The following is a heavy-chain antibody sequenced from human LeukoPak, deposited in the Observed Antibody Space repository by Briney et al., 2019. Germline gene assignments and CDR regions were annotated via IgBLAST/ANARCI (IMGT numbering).Heavy chain of an antibody. V-gene: IGHV4-59*01. Sequence: LSETLSLTCTVSGGSISSYYWSWIRQPPGKGLEWIGYIYYSGSTNYNPSLKSRVTISVDTSKNQFSLKLSSVTAADTAVYYCARDLGFSPFDYWGQGTLVTVSS. CDR2: IYYSGST. CDR3: ARDLGFSPFDY. J-gene: IGHJ4*02. D-gene: IGHD3-16*01. CDR1: GGSISSYY.